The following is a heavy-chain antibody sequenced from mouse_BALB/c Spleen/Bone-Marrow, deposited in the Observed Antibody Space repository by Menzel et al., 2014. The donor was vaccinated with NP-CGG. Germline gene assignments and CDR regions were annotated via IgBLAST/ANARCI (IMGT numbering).Heavy chain of an antibody. CDR2: ISPSDGYT. CDR1: GYMFTSFW. Sequence: QVQLQQPGAELVRPGASVKLSCKDSGYMFTSFWMNWVKQRPGQGLEWIGNISPSDGYTNYNQTFKDKATLTVDKSTSTAYMQLSRPTSGDSAVYYCERAGAMITTWFDYWGQGTTLTVSS. CDR3: ERAGAMITTWFDY. J-gene: IGHJ2*01. D-gene: IGHD2-4*01. V-gene: IGHV1-69*02.